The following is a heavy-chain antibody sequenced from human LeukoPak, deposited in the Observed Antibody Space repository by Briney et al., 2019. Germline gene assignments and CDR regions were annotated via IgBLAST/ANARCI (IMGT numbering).Heavy chain of an antibody. CDR2: IYYSGST. CDR1: GGSFSDYY. CDR3: ARVAYYDILTGYSTTWFDP. Sequence: SETLSLTCAVYGGSFSDYYWSWIRQSPGKGLEWIGYIYYSGSTNYNPSLKSRVTISVDTSKNQFSLKLSSVTAADTAVYYCARVAYYDILTGYSTTWFDPWGQGTLVTVSS. D-gene: IGHD3-9*01. J-gene: IGHJ5*02. V-gene: IGHV4-59*01.